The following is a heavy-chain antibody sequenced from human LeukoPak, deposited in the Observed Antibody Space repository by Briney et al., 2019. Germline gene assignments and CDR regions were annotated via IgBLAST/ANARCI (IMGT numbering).Heavy chain of an antibody. Sequence: ASVKVSCKASGYTFTGYYMHWVRQAPGQGLEWMGWINPNSGGTNYAQKFQGRVTMTRDTSISTAYMELSRLRSDDTAVYYCARVIRVDTAMAPFDYWGQGTLVTVSS. CDR1: GYTFTGYY. CDR2: INPNSGGT. V-gene: IGHV1-2*02. CDR3: ARVIRVDTAMAPFDY. D-gene: IGHD5-18*01. J-gene: IGHJ4*02.